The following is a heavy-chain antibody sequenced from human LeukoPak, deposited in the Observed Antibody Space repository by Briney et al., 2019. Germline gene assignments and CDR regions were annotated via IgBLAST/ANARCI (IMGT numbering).Heavy chain of an antibody. V-gene: IGHV3-21*01. Sequence: GGSLSLSRAASRLTFSTYTMNWVRQAAGKGLEWVSSIIDTGTYVYYADSVKGRFTISRDNAKNSLYLQMNSLRAEDTAVYYCASPSRTGRTYYFHCGGQGTLVTVSS. CDR2: IIDTGTYV. CDR1: RLTFSTYT. CDR3: ASPSRTGRTYYFHC. J-gene: IGHJ4*02. D-gene: IGHD1-1*01.